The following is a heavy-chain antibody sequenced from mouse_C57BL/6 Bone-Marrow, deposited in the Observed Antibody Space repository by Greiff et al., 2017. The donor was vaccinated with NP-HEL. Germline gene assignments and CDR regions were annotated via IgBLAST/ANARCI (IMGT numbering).Heavy chain of an antibody. CDR3: ARGYQTWYFDV. CDR1: GFTFSDYG. J-gene: IGHJ1*03. CDR2: ISSGSSTI. D-gene: IGHD2-2*01. V-gene: IGHV5-17*01. Sequence: EVNLVESGGGLVKPGGSLKLSCAASGFTFSDYGMHWVRQAPEKGLEWVAYISSGSSTIYYADTVKGRFTISRDNAKNTLFLQMTSLRSEDTAMYYCARGYQTWYFDVWGTGTTVTVSS.